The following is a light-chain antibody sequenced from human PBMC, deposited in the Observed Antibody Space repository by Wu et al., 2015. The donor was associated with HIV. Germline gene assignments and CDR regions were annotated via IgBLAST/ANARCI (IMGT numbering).Light chain of an antibody. V-gene: IGKV3-11*01. CDR3: QQYGSSYS. J-gene: IGKJ2*03. CDR2: DAS. Sequence: EIVLTQSPATLSLSPGERATLSCRASQSVSHYLAWYQQKPGQAPRLLIHDASNRATGIPARFSGSGSGTDFTLTISRLEPEDFAVYYCQQYGSSYSFGQGTKLEIK. CDR1: QSVSHY.